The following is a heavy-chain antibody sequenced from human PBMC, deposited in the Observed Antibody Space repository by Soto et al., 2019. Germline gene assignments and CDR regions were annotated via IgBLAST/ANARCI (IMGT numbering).Heavy chain of an antibody. CDR1: GFTFSSYG. J-gene: IGHJ6*03. V-gene: IGHV3-30*18. CDR3: AKTPDFYYYIDV. CDR2: ISYDGSNK. Sequence: GGSLRLSCAASGFTFSSYGMHWVRQAPGKGLEWVAVISYDGSNKYYADSVKGRFTISRDNSKNTLYLQMNSLRAEDTAVYYCAKTPDFYYYIDVWGKGITVTVSS.